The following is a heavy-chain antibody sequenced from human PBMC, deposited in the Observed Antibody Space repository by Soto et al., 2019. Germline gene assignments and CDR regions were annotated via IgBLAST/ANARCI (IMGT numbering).Heavy chain of an antibody. CDR3: ARMAY. J-gene: IGHJ4*02. Sequence: RGSLSLSCEASGFPFSRYSLNWVRQAPGKGLEWVSSISSGGNDISYAESVEGRFFTSRDNVNNVLYLDINNLRPEDTAVYYCARMAYWGQGTLVTVSS. CDR2: ISSGGNDI. CDR1: GFPFSRYS. V-gene: IGHV3-21*06.